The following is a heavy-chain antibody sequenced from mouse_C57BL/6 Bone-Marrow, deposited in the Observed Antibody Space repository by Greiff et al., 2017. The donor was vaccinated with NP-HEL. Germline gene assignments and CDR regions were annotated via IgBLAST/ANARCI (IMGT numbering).Heavy chain of an antibody. CDR3: ARKGSNSYAMDY. J-gene: IGHJ4*01. Sequence: GAELVKPGASVKLSCKASGYTFTSYWMHWVKQRPGQGLEWIGMIHPNSGSTNYNEKFKSKATLTVDKSSSTAYMQLSSLTSEDSAVYYCARKGSNSYAMDYWGQGTSVTVSS. CDR2: IHPNSGST. CDR1: GYTFTSYW. D-gene: IGHD2-5*01. V-gene: IGHV1-64*01.